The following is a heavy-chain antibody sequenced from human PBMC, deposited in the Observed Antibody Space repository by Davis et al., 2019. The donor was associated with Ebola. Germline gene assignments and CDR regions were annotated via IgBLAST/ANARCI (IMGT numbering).Heavy chain of an antibody. CDR1: GFTFSNNW. CDR3: AREEGSSRRQNNWFDY. D-gene: IGHD2-2*01. J-gene: IGHJ5*01. V-gene: IGHV3-74*01. Sequence: GESLKISCRVSGFTFSNNWMTWVRQVPGKGLDWVSSINRDGTTITYADSVKGRFTISRDNANSTLYLQMNSLRVEDTAIYYCAREEGSSRRQNNWFDYWGQGTLVTVSS. CDR2: INRDGTTI.